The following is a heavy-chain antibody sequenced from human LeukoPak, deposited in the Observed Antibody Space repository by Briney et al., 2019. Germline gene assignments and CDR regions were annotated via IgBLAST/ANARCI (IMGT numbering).Heavy chain of an antibody. D-gene: IGHD3-3*01. CDR2: INPNSGGT. CDR3: ARDTYYDFWSGYYRNYYFDY. CDR1: GYTFTSYA. J-gene: IGHJ4*02. Sequence: GASVKVSCKASGYTFTSYAMNWVRQAPGQGLEWMGWINPNSGGTNYAQKFQGRVTMTRDTSISTAYMELSRLRSDDTAVYYCARDTYYDFWSGYYRNYYFDYWGQGTLVTVSS. V-gene: IGHV1-2*02.